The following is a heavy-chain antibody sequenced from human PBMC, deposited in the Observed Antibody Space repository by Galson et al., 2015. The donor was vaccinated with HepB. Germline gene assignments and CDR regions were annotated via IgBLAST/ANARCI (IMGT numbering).Heavy chain of an antibody. D-gene: IGHD2-2*01. V-gene: IGHV3-15*01. CDR2: IKSKTDGGTT. CDR1: GFTFSNAW. J-gene: IGHJ5*02. Sequence: SLRLSCAASGFTFSNAWMSWVRQAPGKGREWVGRIKSKTDGGTTDYAAPVKGRFTISRDDSKNTLYLQMNSLKTEDTAVYYCTTDKTAWGYCSSTSCYFWFDPWGQATLVPVSS. CDR3: TTDKTAWGYCSSTSCYFWFDP.